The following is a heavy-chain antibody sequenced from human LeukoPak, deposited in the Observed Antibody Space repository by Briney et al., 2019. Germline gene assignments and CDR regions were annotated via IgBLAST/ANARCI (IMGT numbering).Heavy chain of an antibody. V-gene: IGHV3-23*01. D-gene: IGHD3-10*01. J-gene: IGHJ6*02. CDR3: AKVIRRGGYYYGVDV. CDR1: GFTFSSCA. CDR2: CSGCGGST. Sequence: GGSLRLSCAASGFTFSSCAMSWVRRAPGKGLEWVSACSGCGGSTYYADSVKGRCTISRDNSKNTLYLQMNSLRAEDTAVYYCAKVIRRGGYYYGVDVWGQGTTVTDSS.